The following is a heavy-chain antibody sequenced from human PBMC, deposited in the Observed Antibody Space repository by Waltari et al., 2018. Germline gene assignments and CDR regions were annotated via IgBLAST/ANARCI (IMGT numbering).Heavy chain of an antibody. CDR2: INHSGST. CDR1: GGSFSGYY. D-gene: IGHD1-26*01. Sequence: QVQLQQWGAGLLKPSETLSLTCAVYGGSFSGYYWSWIRQPPGKGLEWIGEINHSGSTNYNPSLKSRVTISVDTSKNQFSLKLSSVTAADTAVYYCARGLGAVVGATIRAFDIWGQGTMVTVSS. V-gene: IGHV4-34*01. J-gene: IGHJ3*02. CDR3: ARGLGAVVGATIRAFDI.